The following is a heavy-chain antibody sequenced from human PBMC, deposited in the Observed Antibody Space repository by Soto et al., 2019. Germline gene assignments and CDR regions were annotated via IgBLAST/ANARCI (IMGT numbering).Heavy chain of an antibody. V-gene: IGHV1-69*12. D-gene: IGHD1-1*01. CDR3: ARDRGKGREGYNQRDAFDI. J-gene: IGHJ3*02. Sequence: QVQLVQSGAEVKKPGSSVKVSCKASGGTFSSYAISWVRQAPGQGLEWMGGIIPIFGTANYAQKFQGRVTITADESTSTAYMELSSLRSEDTAVYYCARDRGKGREGYNQRDAFDIWGQGTMVTVSS. CDR1: GGTFSSYA. CDR2: IIPIFGTA.